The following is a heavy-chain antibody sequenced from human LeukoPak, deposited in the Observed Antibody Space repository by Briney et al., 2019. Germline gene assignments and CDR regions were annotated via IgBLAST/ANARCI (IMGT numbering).Heavy chain of an antibody. V-gene: IGHV3-7*01. D-gene: IGHD1-26*01. J-gene: IGHJ5*02. CDR1: GFKFITHR. CDR3: ARDANLRGYNSGYDP. CDR2: INQDGNEK. Sequence: GGSLRLSCEHPGFKFITHRMRWVWQAPGKGPEWVTNINQDGNEKYYAGSVKGRFTVSRDNVKKSVYLQMDNVRADDTGVYYCARDANLRGYNSGYDPWGQGTLVTVSS.